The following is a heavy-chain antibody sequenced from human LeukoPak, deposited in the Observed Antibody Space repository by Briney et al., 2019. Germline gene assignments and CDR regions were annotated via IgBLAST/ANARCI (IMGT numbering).Heavy chain of an antibody. J-gene: IGHJ6*03. Sequence: LGESLKISCKGSGYSFTSYWIGWVRQMPGKGPEWMGIIYPGDSDTRYSPSFQGQVTISADKSISTAYLQWSSLKASDTAMYYCARQSLSYYYGSGSYRHYYYYYMDVWGKGTTVTVSS. CDR2: IYPGDSDT. D-gene: IGHD3-10*01. V-gene: IGHV5-51*01. CDR1: GYSFTSYW. CDR3: ARQSLSYYYGSGSYRHYYYYYMDV.